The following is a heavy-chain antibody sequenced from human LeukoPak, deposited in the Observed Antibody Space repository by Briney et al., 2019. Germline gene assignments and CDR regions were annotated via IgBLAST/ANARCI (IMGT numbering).Heavy chain of an antibody. V-gene: IGHV4-59*01. CDR3: ARVSPVGWEPITAFDY. J-gene: IGHJ4*02. Sequence: PSETLSLTCTDSGGSISSYYWSWIRQPPGKGVKWIGYIYYSGSTNYNPSLKSRVTISVDTSKNQFSLKLSSVTAADTAVYYCARVSPVGWEPITAFDYWGQGTLVTVSS. D-gene: IGHD1-26*01. CDR2: IYYSGST. CDR1: GGSISSYY.